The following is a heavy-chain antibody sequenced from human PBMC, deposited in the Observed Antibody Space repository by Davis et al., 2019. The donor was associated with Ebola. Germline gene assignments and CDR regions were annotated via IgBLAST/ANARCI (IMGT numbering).Heavy chain of an antibody. D-gene: IGHD4/OR15-4a*01. J-gene: IGHJ3*02. CDR3: ARHGQTNFNAFDI. Sequence: SETLSLTCTVSGGSISSSSYYWGWIRQPPGKGLEWIGSIYYSGSTYYNPSLKSRVTISVDTSKNQFSLKLSSVTAADTAVYYCARHGQTNFNAFDIWGQGTMVTVSS. CDR1: GGSISSSSYY. V-gene: IGHV4-39*01. CDR2: IYYSGST.